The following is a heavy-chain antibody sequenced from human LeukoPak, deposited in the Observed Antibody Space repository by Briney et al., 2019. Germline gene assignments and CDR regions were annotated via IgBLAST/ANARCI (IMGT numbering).Heavy chain of an antibody. V-gene: IGHV1-69*13. D-gene: IGHD6-6*01. J-gene: IGHJ6*03. CDR1: GGTFSSYA. Sequence: SVKVSCEASGGTFSSYAISWVRQAPGQGLEWMGGIIPIFGTANYAQKFQGRVTITADESTSTAYMELSSLRSEDTAVYYCASPYSSSSEVDYYYYYMDVWGKGTTVTVSS. CDR2: IIPIFGTA. CDR3: ASPYSSSSEVDYYYYYMDV.